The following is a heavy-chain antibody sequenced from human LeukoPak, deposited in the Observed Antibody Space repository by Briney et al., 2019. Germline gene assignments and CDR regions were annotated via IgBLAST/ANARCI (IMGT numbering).Heavy chain of an antibody. CDR2: ISGSGGST. Sequence: GGSLRLSCAASGFTFSSYAMSWVRQAPGKGLEWVSAISGSGGSTYYADSVKGRFTISRDNSKNTLYLQMNSLRAEDTAVYYCAKDRGSAAAGIGYFQHWGQGTLVTVSS. D-gene: IGHD6-13*01. CDR1: GFTFSSYA. CDR3: AKDRGSAAAGIGYFQH. V-gene: IGHV3-23*01. J-gene: IGHJ1*01.